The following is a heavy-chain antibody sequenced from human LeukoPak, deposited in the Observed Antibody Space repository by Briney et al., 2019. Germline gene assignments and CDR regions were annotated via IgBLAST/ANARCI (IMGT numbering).Heavy chain of an antibody. Sequence: GGSLRLSCAASGFTFSTYWMNWLRQAPGKGLEWVANIKHDGSEKYYVDSVMGRFTISRDNAKNSLYLQMNSLRAEDTAVYYCAREKMLPWGQGTLVTVSS. CDR1: GFTFSTYW. D-gene: IGHD3-10*02. CDR2: IKHDGSEK. J-gene: IGHJ4*02. V-gene: IGHV3-7*01. CDR3: AREKMLP.